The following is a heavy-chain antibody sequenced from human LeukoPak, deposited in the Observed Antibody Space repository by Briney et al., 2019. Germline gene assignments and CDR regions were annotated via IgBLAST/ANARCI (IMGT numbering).Heavy chain of an antibody. CDR2: IYSGGST. CDR1: GLTVSSNY. Sequence: GGSLRLSCAASGLTVSSNYMTWVRQAPEKGLEWVSVIYSGGSTYYADSVRGRFTISRDNSKNTLYLQMNSLRAEDTAVYYCTRGRSPNWFDPWGQGTLVTVSS. J-gene: IGHJ5*02. D-gene: IGHD1-26*01. V-gene: IGHV3-66*01. CDR3: TRGRSPNWFDP.